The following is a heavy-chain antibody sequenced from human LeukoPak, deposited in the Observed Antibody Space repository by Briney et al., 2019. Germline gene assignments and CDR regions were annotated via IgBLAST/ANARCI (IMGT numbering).Heavy chain of an antibody. V-gene: IGHV3-33*07. D-gene: IGHD6-13*01. CDR1: GFTFSRHG. J-gene: IGHJ4*02. CDR2: IWYDGRKK. Sequence: GGSLRLSCATSGFTFSRHGFYGVGQARAKGREWVAVIWYDGRKKYYADSVKGRSTISTDNSKKTLYLQMNSPRAEATAVYYCARDVSYNSLDYRGQGTLVTVSS. CDR3: ARDVSYNSLDY.